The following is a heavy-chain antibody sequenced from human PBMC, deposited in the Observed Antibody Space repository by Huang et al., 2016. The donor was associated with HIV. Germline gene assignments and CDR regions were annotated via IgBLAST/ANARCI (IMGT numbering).Heavy chain of an antibody. CDR3: ARRMAGWDDVFDM. CDR1: GLVFSDHY. CDR2: ISRSGTTI. Sequence: QVQLVESGGGLVKPGGSLRLSCAASGLVFSDHYMNWIRQGPGKGLEWISYISRSGTTIRYADSVKGRFTISRDNAKKSLFLEMNSLRVEDTAVYYCARRMAGWDDVFDMWGQGTMVTVSS. J-gene: IGHJ3*02. V-gene: IGHV3-11*01. D-gene: IGHD6-19*01.